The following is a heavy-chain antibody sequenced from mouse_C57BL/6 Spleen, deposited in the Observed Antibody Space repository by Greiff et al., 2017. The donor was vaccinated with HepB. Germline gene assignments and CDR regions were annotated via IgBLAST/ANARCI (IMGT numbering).Heavy chain of an antibody. CDR2: IRRNSNNYAT. V-gene: IGHV10-1*01. J-gene: IGHJ3*01. CDR1: GFSFNTYA. Sequence: EVQLMESGGGLVQPKGSLKLSCAASGFSFNTYAMNWVRQAPGKGLEWVARIRRNSNNYATYYANSVKDRFTISKYASESMLYLQMNNLKTEDTAMYYGVCLWGSGGFAYWGQGTLVTVSA. CDR3: VCLWGSGGFAY.